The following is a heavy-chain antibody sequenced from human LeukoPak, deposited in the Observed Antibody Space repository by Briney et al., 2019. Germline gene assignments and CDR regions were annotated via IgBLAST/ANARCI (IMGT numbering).Heavy chain of an antibody. D-gene: IGHD1-26*01. J-gene: IGHJ4*02. CDR1: GALIRRSY. CDR3: AGRARGTYYIDS. V-gene: IGHV4-4*07. CDR2: VSDSGSA. Sequence: SVTLSLTCTISGALIRRSYQRCTPQHAGKGLVWVGLVSDSGSACYNPSFKSRVTMSLDTSNSQFSLKLSSVTAADTAVYYCAGRARGTYYIDSWGQGTLVTVSS.